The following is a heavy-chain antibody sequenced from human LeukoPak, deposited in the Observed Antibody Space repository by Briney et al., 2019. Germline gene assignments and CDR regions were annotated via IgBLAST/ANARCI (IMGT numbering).Heavy chain of an antibody. J-gene: IGHJ4*02. CDR1: GGSISSGSYY. V-gene: IGHV4-61*02. Sequence: SQTLSLTCTVSGGSISSGSYYWSWIRQPAGKGLEWIGRVYTSGSTNYNPSLKSRVNISLDTPKNQFSLKLISVTAADTAVYFCARLQWLSTPFFDYWDQGTLVIVSS. D-gene: IGHD6-19*01. CDR2: VYTSGST. CDR3: ARLQWLSTPFFDY.